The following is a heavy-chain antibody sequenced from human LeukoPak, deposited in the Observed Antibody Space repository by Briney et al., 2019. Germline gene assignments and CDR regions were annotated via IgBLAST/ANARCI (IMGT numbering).Heavy chain of an antibody. D-gene: IGHD5-24*01. CDR3: ASEPHTTKRWLQIHGYQYYMNV. V-gene: IGHV3-48*03. CDR1: GFTFSSHE. J-gene: IGHJ6*03. Sequence: GGSLRLSCAASGFTFSSHEMNWVRQAPGKGLEWISYTSNSGSTIYYADSVKGRFTISRDNAKNSLYLQMNSLRAEDTAVYYCASEPHTTKRWLQIHGYQYYMNVWGKGTTVTVSS. CDR2: TSNSGSTI.